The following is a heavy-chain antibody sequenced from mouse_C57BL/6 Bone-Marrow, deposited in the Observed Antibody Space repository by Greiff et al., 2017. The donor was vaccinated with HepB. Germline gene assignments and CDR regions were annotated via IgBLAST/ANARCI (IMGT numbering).Heavy chain of an antibody. V-gene: IGHV1-76*01. CDR3: ARSGYYSNYGEYFDV. D-gene: IGHD2-5*01. CDR2: IYPGSGNT. Sequence: QVQLQQSGAELVRPGASVKLSCKASGYTFTDYYINWVKQRPGQGLEWIARIYPGSGNTYYNEKFKGKATLTAEKSSSTAYMQLSSLTSEDSAVYFCARSGYYSNYGEYFDVWGTGTTVTVSS. CDR1: GYTFTDYY. J-gene: IGHJ1*03.